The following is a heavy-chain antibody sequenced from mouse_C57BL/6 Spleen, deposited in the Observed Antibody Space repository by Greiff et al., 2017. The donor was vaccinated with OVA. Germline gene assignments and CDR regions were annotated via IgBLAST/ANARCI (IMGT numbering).Heavy chain of an antibody. J-gene: IGHJ1*03. CDR3: ARSYYSNEGYWYFDV. CDR1: GYTFTDYN. D-gene: IGHD2-5*01. V-gene: IGHV1-22*01. CDR2: INPNNGGT. Sequence: EVQRVESGPELVKPGASVKMSCKASGYTFTDYNMHWVKQSHGKSLEWIGYINPNNGGTSYNQKFKGKATLTVNKSSSTAYMELRSLTSEDSAVYYCARSYYSNEGYWYFDVWGTGTTVTVSS.